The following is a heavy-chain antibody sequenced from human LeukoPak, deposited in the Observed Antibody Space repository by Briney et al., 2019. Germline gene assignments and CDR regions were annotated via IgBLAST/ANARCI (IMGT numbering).Heavy chain of an antibody. CDR1: GITLSNYG. V-gene: IGHV3-23*01. D-gene: IGHD2-2*01. CDR2: ISDSGGRT. CDR3: AGTRANWFDP. Sequence: GGSLRLSCAVSGITLSNYGMSWVRQAPGKGLEWVAGISDSGGRTKYADSVKGRFTISRDNAKNSLYLQMNSLRAEDTAVYYCAGTRANWFDPWGQGTLVTVSS. J-gene: IGHJ5*02.